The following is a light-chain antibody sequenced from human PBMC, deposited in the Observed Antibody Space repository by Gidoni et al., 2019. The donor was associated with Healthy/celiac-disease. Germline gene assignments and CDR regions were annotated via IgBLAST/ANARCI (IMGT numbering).Light chain of an antibody. CDR2: DAS. J-gene: IGKJ4*01. CDR3: QQRSNWLT. Sequence: EIVLTQSPATLSLSPGERATLSCRASQSVSSYLAWCQQKPGQAPRLFIYDASNRATGIPARFSGSGSGTDFTLTISSLEPEDFAVYYCQQRSNWLTFGGGTKVEIK. V-gene: IGKV3-11*01. CDR1: QSVSSY.